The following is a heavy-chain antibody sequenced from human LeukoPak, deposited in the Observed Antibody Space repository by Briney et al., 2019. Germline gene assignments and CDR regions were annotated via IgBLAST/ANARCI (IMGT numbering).Heavy chain of an antibody. J-gene: IGHJ5*02. CDR2: ISWNSGSI. Sequence: PGRSLRLSCAASGFTFDDYAMHWVRQAPGKGLEWVSGISWNSGSIGYADSVKGRFTISRDNAKNSLYLQMNRLRAEDTALYYCAKAASYGDYVDNWFDPWGQGTLVTVSS. D-gene: IGHD4-17*01. CDR3: AKAASYGDYVDNWFDP. V-gene: IGHV3-9*01. CDR1: GFTFDDYA.